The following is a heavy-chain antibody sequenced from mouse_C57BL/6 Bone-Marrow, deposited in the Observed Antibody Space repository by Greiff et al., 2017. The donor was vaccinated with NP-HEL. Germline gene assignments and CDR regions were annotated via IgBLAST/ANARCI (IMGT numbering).Heavy chain of an antibody. V-gene: IGHV3-6*01. J-gene: IGHJ4*01. CDR1: GYSITSGYY. CDR2: ISYDGSN. Sequence: EVQLQESGPGLVKPSQSLSLTCSVTGYSITSGYYWNWIRQFPGNKLEWMGYISYDGSNNYNPSLKNRISITRDTSKNQFFLKLNSVTTEDTATYYCARETTAPYAMDYWGQGTSVTVSS. CDR3: ARETTAPYAMDY. D-gene: IGHD1-2*01.